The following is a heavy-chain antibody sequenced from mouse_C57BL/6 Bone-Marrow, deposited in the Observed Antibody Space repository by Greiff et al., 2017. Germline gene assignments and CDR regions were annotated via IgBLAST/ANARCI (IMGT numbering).Heavy chain of an antibody. Sequence: QVQLQQPGAELVKPGASVKLSCKASGYTFTSYWMHWVKQSPGQGLEWIGMIHPNSGSTNYNEKFKSKATLTVDKSSSTAYMQLSSLTSEDSAVYYCARGGTTARFAYWGQGTLVTVSA. CDR2: IHPNSGST. CDR1: GYTFTSYW. V-gene: IGHV1-64*01. D-gene: IGHD1-2*01. J-gene: IGHJ3*01. CDR3: ARGGTTARFAY.